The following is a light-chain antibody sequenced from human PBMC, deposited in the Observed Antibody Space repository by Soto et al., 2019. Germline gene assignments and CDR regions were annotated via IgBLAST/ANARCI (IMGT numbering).Light chain of an antibody. V-gene: IGLV2-18*02. CDR2: GVT. CDR3: SSFTSSNTDV. Sequence: QSALTQPPSVSGSPGQSVTISCTGTSRDVGSFNRVSWYQQSPGAAPKLLIYGVTNRPSGVPDRFSGSKSGNTASLTISGLQAEDEADYYCSSFTSSNTDVFGSGTKLTVL. J-gene: IGLJ1*01. CDR1: SRDVGSFNR.